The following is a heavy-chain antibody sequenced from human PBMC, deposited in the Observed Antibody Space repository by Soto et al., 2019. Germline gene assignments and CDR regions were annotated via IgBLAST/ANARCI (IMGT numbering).Heavy chain of an antibody. D-gene: IGHD5-18*01. CDR1: GGSISSTSYY. V-gene: IGHV4-39*06. CDR2: IYYSGST. CDR3: ARSTAGYFDY. J-gene: IGHJ4*02. Sequence: PSETLSLNGTVCGGSISSTSYYWGWIRQPPGKGLEWIGSIYYSGSTYYSTSLKTRLTISKDTSKNQVVLTMTNMDPVDTATYYCARSTAGYFDYWGQGTLVTVSS.